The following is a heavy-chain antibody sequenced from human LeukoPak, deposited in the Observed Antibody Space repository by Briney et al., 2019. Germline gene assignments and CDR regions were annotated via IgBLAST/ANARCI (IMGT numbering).Heavy chain of an antibody. V-gene: IGHV4-34*01. J-gene: IGHJ5*02. CDR3: ARDLYYDILTGYYQYNWFDP. Sequence: SETLSLTCAVYGGSFSGYYWSWIRQPPGKGLEWIGEINHSGSTNYNPSLKSRVTMSVDTSKNQFSLKLSSVTAADTAVYYCARDLYYDILTGYYQYNWFDPWGQGTLVTVSS. CDR2: INHSGST. D-gene: IGHD3-9*01. CDR1: GGSFSGYY.